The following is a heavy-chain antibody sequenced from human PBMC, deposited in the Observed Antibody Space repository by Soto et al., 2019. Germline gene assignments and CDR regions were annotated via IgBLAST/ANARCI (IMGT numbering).Heavy chain of an antibody. D-gene: IGHD4-17*01. CDR3: AKDPYGDYYFQH. Sequence: GGSLRLSCAASGFTFDDYAMHWVRQAPGKGLEWVSGISWNSGSIGYADSVKGRFTISRDNAKNSLYLQMNSLRAEDTALYYCAKDPYGDYYFQHWGQGTLVTVSS. J-gene: IGHJ1*01. CDR2: ISWNSGSI. V-gene: IGHV3-9*01. CDR1: GFTFDDYA.